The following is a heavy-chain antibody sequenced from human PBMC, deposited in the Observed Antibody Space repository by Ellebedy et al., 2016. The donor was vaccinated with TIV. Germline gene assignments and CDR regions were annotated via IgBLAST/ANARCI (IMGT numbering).Heavy chain of an antibody. D-gene: IGHD7-27*01. J-gene: IGHJ2*01. CDR1: GFTFHDYG. Sequence: GESLKISCAASGFTFHDYGMHWVRQAPGKGLEWIALINWDGGRTDYADSARGRFTISRDNSRQSIYLQMDSLRPEDTALYYCARDFRNWGSGEWNFDLWGRGTLVSVSS. CDR3: ARDFRNWGSGEWNFDL. V-gene: IGHV3-43D*03. CDR2: INWDGGRT.